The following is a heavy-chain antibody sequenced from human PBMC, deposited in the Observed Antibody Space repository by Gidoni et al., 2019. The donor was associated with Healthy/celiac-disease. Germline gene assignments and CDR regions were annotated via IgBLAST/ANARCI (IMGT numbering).Heavy chain of an antibody. CDR2: ISGSGGST. CDR3: AKDRGRWIQKGYFDY. Sequence: EVQLLESGGGLVQPGGSLSLSCAASGFTFSSYAMSWVRQAPGKGLEWVSAISGSGGSTYYADSVKGRFTISRDNSKNTLYLQMNSLRAEDTAVYYCAKDRGRWIQKGYFDYWGQGTLVTVSS. D-gene: IGHD5-18*01. CDR1: GFTFSSYA. J-gene: IGHJ4*02. V-gene: IGHV3-23*01.